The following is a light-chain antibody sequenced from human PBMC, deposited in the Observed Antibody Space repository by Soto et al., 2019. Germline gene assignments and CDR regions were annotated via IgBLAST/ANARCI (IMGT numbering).Light chain of an antibody. CDR2: AAS. CDR3: QKYNSAPQN. V-gene: IGKV1-27*01. CDR1: QGISNS. J-gene: IGKJ5*01. Sequence: DMQMTQSPSSLSASVGDRVTITGRASQGISNSLAWYQQKPGKVPKLLIYAASTLQSGVPSRFSGSGSGADFTLTISSLQPEDVATYYCQKYNSAPQNFGQGTRLEIK.